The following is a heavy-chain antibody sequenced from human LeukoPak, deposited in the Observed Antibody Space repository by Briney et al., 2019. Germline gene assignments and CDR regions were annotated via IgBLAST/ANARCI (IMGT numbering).Heavy chain of an antibody. J-gene: IGHJ4*02. CDR2: IYYSGST. Sequence: SETLSLTCTVSGGSISSYYWSWIRQPPGKGLEWIGYIYYSGSTNYNPSLKSRVTISVDTSKNQFSLKLSSVTAADTAVYYCASSKGYSSGWGGELDYWGQGTLVTVSS. V-gene: IGHV4-59*08. CDR3: ASSKGYSSGWGGELDY. D-gene: IGHD6-19*01. CDR1: GGSISSYY.